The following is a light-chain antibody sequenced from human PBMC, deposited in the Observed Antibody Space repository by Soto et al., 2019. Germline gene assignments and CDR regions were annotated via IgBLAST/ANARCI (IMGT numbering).Light chain of an antibody. CDR2: EFT. CDR3: SSFRSTSTLPYV. J-gene: IGLJ1*01. CDR1: SSDVGGYDY. V-gene: IGLV2-14*01. Sequence: QSALTQPASVSGSPGQSITISCTGTSSDVGGYDYVSWYQQHPGKAPKLMIFEFTNRPSGVSNRFSGSKSGNTASLTISGLRAEDEADYYCSSFRSTSTLPYVFGTGTKVTVL.